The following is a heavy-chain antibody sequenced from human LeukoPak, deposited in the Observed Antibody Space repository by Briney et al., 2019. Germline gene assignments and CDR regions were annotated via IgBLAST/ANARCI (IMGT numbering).Heavy chain of an antibody. D-gene: IGHD3-10*01. CDR3: ARAQGGVVRGVMFDS. Sequence: PSETLSLTAPSLVPPSAVTNWNGSGRPPGKGRKGLGYSHDSGITNYNPALKSRVTASVDTSKNQFSLRLSSVTAADTAVYYCARAQGGVVRGVMFDSWGQGTLVTVSS. CDR1: VPPSAVT. CDR2: SHDSGIT. V-gene: IGHV4-59*01. J-gene: IGHJ4*02.